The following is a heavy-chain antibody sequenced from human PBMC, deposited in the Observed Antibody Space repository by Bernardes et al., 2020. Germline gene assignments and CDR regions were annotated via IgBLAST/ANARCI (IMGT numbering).Heavy chain of an antibody. D-gene: IGHD3-16*01. CDR1: GGTFSSYA. CDR2: IIPIFGTA. CDR3: ARVGSSYYYGMDV. Sequence: SVKVSCKASGGTFSSYAISWVRQAPGQGLEWMGGIIPIFGTANYAQKFQGRVTITADESTSTAYMELSSLRSEDTAVYYCARVGSSYYYGMDVWGQGTTVTVSS. J-gene: IGHJ6*02. V-gene: IGHV1-69*13.